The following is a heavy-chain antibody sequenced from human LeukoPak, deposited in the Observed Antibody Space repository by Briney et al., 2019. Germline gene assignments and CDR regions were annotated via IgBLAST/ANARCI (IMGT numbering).Heavy chain of an antibody. CDR2: IRSKAYGGTT. Sequence: PGGSLRLSCTASGFTFGDYAMSWVRQAPGKGLEWVGFIRSKAYGGTTEYAASVRGRFTISRDDSKNTLYLQMNSLKTEDTAVYYCTTDSPGIWGQGTLVTVSS. CDR3: TTDSPGI. V-gene: IGHV3-49*04. J-gene: IGHJ4*02. CDR1: GFTFGDYA.